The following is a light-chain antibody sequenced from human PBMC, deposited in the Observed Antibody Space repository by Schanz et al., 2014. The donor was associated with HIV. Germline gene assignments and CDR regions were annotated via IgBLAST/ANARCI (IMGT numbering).Light chain of an antibody. CDR1: NSDIDFDYY. J-gene: IGLJ2*01. V-gene: IGLV2-14*03. CDR3: IAYTSDTVL. Sequence: QSALTQPASVSGSPGQSITISCTGPNSDIDFDYYVSWFQQHPGKAPQLMICDDSRRPSGVSNRLSGSKSDNTASLTISGLQPEDEADYYCIAYTSDTVLFGGGTKLTVL. CDR2: DDS.